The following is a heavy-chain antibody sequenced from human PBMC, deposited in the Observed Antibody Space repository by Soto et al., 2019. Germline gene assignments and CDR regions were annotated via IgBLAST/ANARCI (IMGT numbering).Heavy chain of an antibody. CDR3: ARTLGHSSGWYELNWFDP. CDR2: ISSSSSTI. CDR1: GFTFSSYS. V-gene: IGHV3-48*02. J-gene: IGHJ5*02. D-gene: IGHD6-19*01. Sequence: EVQLVESGGGLVQPGGSLRLSCAASGFTFSSYSMNWVRQAPGKGLEWVSYISSSSSTIYYADSVKGRFTISRDNAKNSLYLQMNSLRDEDMAVYYCARTLGHSSGWYELNWFDPWGQGTLVTVSS.